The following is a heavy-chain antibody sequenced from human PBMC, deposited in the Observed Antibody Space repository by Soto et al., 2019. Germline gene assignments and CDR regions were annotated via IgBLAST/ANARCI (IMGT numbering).Heavy chain of an antibody. V-gene: IGHV1-69*01. D-gene: IGHD2-2*01. Sequence: QVQLVQSGAEVRKPGSSVKVSCKASGGTFSSYIISWVRQAPGQGLEWMGEIIPIFGTTNYAQKFQGRVTVTADESTRTAYMELSSLRSEDTAVYYCARDRVLQGAKPHWFDPWGQGTLVTVSS. CDR3: ARDRVLQGAKPHWFDP. J-gene: IGHJ5*02. CDR2: IIPIFGTT. CDR1: GGTFSSYI.